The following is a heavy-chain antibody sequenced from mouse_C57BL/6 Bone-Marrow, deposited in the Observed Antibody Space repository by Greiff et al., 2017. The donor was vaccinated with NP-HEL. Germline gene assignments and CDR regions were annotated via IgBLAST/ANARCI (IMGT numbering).Heavy chain of an antibody. D-gene: IGHD1-1*01. Sequence: EVQVVESGGGLVQPGGSLKLSCAASGFTFSDYYMYWVRQTPEKRLEWVAYISNGGGSTYYPDTVKGRFTISRNNAENTLYLQMSRRKSEDTAMYYCAKQETVVDAMDYWGQGTSVTVSS. CDR2: ISNGGGST. V-gene: IGHV5-12*01. CDR1: GFTFSDYY. CDR3: AKQETVVDAMDY. J-gene: IGHJ4*01.